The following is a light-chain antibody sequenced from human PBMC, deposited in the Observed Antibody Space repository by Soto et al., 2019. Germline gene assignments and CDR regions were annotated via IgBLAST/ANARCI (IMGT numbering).Light chain of an antibody. Sequence: QSVQTQPASVSGSPGQSITISCTGTSSDVGGYNYVSWYQQHPGKAPKVMIYDVNNRLSGVSNRFSGSKSGNTASLTISGLQAEDEADYYCSSYTSSSTLYVFGPGTKVTVL. J-gene: IGLJ1*01. CDR2: DVN. CDR1: SSDVGGYNY. V-gene: IGLV2-14*01. CDR3: SSYTSSSTLYV.